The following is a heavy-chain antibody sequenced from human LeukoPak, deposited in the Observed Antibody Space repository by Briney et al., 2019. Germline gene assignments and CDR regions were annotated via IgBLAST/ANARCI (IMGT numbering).Heavy chain of an antibody. Sequence: SETLSLTCAVYGGSFSGYYWSWIRQPPGKGLEWIGEINHSGSTNYNPSLKSRITISVDTSKNQFSLKLSSVTAADTAVYYCARGLPWFGELFGYYYYGMDVWGQGTTVTVS. CDR3: ARGLPWFGELFGYYYYGMDV. V-gene: IGHV4-34*01. CDR1: GGSFSGYY. CDR2: INHSGST. J-gene: IGHJ6*02. D-gene: IGHD3-10*01.